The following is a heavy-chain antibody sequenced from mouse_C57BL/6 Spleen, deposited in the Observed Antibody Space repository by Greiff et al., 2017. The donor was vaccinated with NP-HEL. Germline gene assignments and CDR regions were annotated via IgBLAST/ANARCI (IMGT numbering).Heavy chain of an antibody. CDR1: GFTFSDAW. CDR3: TRSGYDGYWYFDV. D-gene: IGHD2-2*01. Sequence: EVQVVESGGSLVQPGGSMKLSCAASGFTFSDAWMDWVRQSPEKGLEWVAEIRNKADNHATYYAESVKGRFTISRDDSKSSVYLQMNSLRAEDTGIYYCTRSGYDGYWYFDVWGTGTTVTVSS. CDR2: IRNKADNHAT. J-gene: IGHJ1*03. V-gene: IGHV6-6*01.